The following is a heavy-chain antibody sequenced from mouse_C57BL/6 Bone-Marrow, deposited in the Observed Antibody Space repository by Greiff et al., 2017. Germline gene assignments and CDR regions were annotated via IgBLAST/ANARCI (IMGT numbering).Heavy chain of an antibody. CDR3: TVYYGSSLTPAMYY. D-gene: IGHD1-1*01. Sequence: EVQLQQSGAELVRPGASVKLSCTASGFNIKDDYMHWVKQRPEQGLEWIGWIDPENGDTEYASKFQGKATITADTSSNTAYLQLSSLTSEDTAVYYCTVYYGSSLTPAMYYWGQGTSVTVSS. CDR1: GFNIKDDY. J-gene: IGHJ4*01. V-gene: IGHV14-4*01. CDR2: IDPENGDT.